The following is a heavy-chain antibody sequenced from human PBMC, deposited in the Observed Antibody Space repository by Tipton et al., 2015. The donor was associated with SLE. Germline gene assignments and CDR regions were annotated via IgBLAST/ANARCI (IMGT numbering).Heavy chain of an antibody. CDR3: ARDITMLMDV. J-gene: IGHJ6*04. CDR2: ISSSSSYI. Sequence: GSLRLSCAASGFTFSSYAMHWVRQAPGKGLEWVSSISSSSSYIYYADSVKGRFTISRDNAKNSLYLQMNSLRAEDTAVYYCARDITMLMDVWGKGTTVTVSS. CDR1: GFTFSSYA. D-gene: IGHD3-10*01. V-gene: IGHV3-21*01.